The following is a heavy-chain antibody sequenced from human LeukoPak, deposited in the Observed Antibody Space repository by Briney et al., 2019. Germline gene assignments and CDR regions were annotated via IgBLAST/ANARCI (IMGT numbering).Heavy chain of an antibody. D-gene: IGHD3-3*01. CDR1: GGSISSYY. V-gene: IGHV4-4*07. Sequence: SETLSLTCTVSGGSISSYYWSWIRQPAGKGLEWIGRIYTSGSTNYNPSLKSRVTMSVDTSKNQFSLKLSSVTAADTAVYYCASEVLRFLEWHNDAFDIWGQGTMVTVSS. J-gene: IGHJ3*02. CDR3: ASEVLRFLEWHNDAFDI. CDR2: IYTSGST.